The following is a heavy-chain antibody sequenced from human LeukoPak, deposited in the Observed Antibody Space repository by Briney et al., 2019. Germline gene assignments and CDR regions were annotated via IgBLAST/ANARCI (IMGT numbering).Heavy chain of an antibody. CDR1: GFTFGDYA. J-gene: IGHJ3*02. CDR2: IRSKTYGGTT. Sequence: PGGSLRLSCTASGFTFGDYAMSWVRQAPGKGLEWVSFIRSKTYGGTTEYAASVKGRFTISRDDSKSIAYLQMNSLKTEDTAVYYCTRDWRGAFDIWGQGTMVTVSS. CDR3: TRDWRGAFDI. V-gene: IGHV3-49*04. D-gene: IGHD3-3*01.